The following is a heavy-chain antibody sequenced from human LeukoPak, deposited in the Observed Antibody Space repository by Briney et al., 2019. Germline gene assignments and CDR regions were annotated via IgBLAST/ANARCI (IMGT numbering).Heavy chain of an antibody. D-gene: IGHD2-15*01. J-gene: IGHJ4*02. CDR1: GFTFSSYA. CDR3: ARDDIRSGILASAGVRY. V-gene: IGHV3-30*04. CDR2: ISYDGSTK. Sequence: GGSLRLSCAAAGFTFSSYAMHWVRQAPGKGLEWVAVISYDGSTKYYADSVKGRFTISRDNSNNTLYLHMNSLRAEDTAVYYCARDDIRSGILASAGVRYWGQGTLVTVSS.